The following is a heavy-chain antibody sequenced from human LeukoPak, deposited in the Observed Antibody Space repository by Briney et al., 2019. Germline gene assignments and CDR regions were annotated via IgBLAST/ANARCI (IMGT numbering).Heavy chain of an antibody. D-gene: IGHD3-3*01. CDR3: ARGLSSAGYYLWMWFDP. CDR2: IYYSGST. J-gene: IGHJ5*02. CDR1: GGSISSYY. V-gene: IGHV4-59*01. Sequence: SETLSLTCTVSGGSISSYYWSWIRQPPGKGLEWIGYIYYSGSTNYNPSLKSRVTISVDTSKNQFSLKLSSVTAADTAVYYCARGLSSAGYYLWMWFDPWGQGTLVTVSS.